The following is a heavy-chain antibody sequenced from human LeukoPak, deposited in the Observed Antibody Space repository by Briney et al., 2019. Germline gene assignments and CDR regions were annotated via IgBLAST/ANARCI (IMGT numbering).Heavy chain of an antibody. Sequence: TSETLSLTCTVSGGSISSGSYYWSSIRQPAGKGLEWIGRIYTSGSTNYNPSLKSRLTISVDTSKNQFSLNLSSVTAADTAVYYCARSYYDFPSFDYWGQGTLVTVSS. D-gene: IGHD3-3*01. CDR1: GGSISSGSYY. CDR2: IYTSGST. CDR3: ARSYYDFPSFDY. V-gene: IGHV4-61*02. J-gene: IGHJ4*02.